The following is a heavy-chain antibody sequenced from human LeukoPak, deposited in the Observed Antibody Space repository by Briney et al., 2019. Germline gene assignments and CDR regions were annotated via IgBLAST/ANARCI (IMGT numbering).Heavy chain of an antibody. CDR1: GYTFTGYY. CDR3: ASDRYSGSYYSDY. J-gene: IGHJ4*02. D-gene: IGHD1-26*01. CDR2: INPNSGGT. V-gene: IGHV1-2*02. Sequence: ASVKVSCKASGYTFTGYYMHWVRQAPGHGLEWMGWINPNSGGTNYAQKFQGRVTMTRDTSISTAYMELSRLRSDDTAVYYCASDRYSGSYYSDYWGQGTLVTVSS.